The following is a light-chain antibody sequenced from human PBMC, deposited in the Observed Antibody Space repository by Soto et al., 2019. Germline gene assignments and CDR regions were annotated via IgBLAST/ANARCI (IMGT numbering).Light chain of an antibody. CDR3: TSYTNNSTLNVL. V-gene: IGLV2-14*03. CDR2: DVS. Sequence: QSALTQPASVSGSPGQSITISCTGSSSDIGGYKYVSWYQHHPGKAPKLIIYDVSSRPSGVSNRFSGSKSGNTASLTVSGLQPEDEADYYCTSYTNNSTLNVLFGGGTKLTVL. J-gene: IGLJ2*01. CDR1: SSDIGGYKY.